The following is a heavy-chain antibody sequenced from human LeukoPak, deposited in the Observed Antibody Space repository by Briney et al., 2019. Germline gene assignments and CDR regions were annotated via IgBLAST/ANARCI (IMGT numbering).Heavy chain of an antibody. CDR2: INHSGST. Sequence: SETLSLTCAVYGGSFSGYYWSWIRQPPGKGLEWIGEINHSGSTNYNPSLKSRVTISVDTSKNQFSLKLSSVTAADTAVYYCARGPQRYCSSTSCHRYFDLWGRGTLVTVSS. V-gene: IGHV4-34*01. CDR1: GGSFSGYY. J-gene: IGHJ2*01. D-gene: IGHD2-2*01. CDR3: ARGPQRYCSSTSCHRYFDL.